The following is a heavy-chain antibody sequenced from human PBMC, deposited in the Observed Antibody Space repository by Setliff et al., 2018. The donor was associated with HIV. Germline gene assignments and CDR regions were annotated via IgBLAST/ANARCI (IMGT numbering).Heavy chain of an antibody. J-gene: IGHJ4*02. Sequence: PSETLSLTCIVSGASISSQYWSWIRQPAGKGLEWIGRVYSSGNTNYNPSFKSRVTISEGTSENQFSLKLTSVTAADTAVYYCARDQKGYSYGYFDSWGQGTLVTVSS. D-gene: IGHD5-18*01. CDR2: VYSSGNT. V-gene: IGHV4-4*07. CDR1: GASISSQY. CDR3: ARDQKGYSYGYFDS.